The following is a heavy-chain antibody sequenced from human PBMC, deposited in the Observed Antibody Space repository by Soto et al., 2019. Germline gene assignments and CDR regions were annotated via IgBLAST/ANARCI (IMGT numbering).Heavy chain of an antibody. V-gene: IGHV1-18*04. CDR3: AREGILGLFDAYDL. CDR2: ISTHNGNT. J-gene: IGHJ3*01. D-gene: IGHD3-3*01. CDR1: VFTSSG. Sequence: QDQLVQSGAEVKKPGASVKVSCKASVFTSSGISWVRQAPGQRLEWMGWISTHNGNTIYAQKLQDRVIMTMDTSTSTVYMELRSLRPDDTAVYLCAREGILGLFDAYDLWGQGTMVTVSS.